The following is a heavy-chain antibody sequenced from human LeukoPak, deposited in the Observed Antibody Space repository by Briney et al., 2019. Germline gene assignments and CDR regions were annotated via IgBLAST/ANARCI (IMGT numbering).Heavy chain of an antibody. V-gene: IGHV4-39*07. CDR3: ARIYPIIGYCSSTSCPASFDI. CDR1: GDSVSTTIYY. CDR2: IYYSGST. J-gene: IGHJ3*02. Sequence: PSETLSLTCTVSGDSVSTTIYYWGWLRQPPGRGLECIGSIYYSGSTYYNPSLKSRATILVDTSRNQFSLKLSSVTAADTAVYYCARIYPIIGYCSSTSCPASFDIWGQGTMVTVSS. D-gene: IGHD2-2*01.